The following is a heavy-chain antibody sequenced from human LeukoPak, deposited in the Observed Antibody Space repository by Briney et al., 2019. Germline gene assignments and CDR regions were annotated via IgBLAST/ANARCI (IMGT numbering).Heavy chain of an antibody. V-gene: IGHV3-48*04. CDR1: GFTFSGYA. Sequence: GGSLRLSCGASGFTFSGYAMTWIRQVPGKGLEWISYISSRSSTEYFADSVKGRFTISRDNAKNSLYLQMSGLRAEDTAVYYCARVGVGFGRYYYHSSGSNFDHWGQGTLVTVSS. J-gene: IGHJ4*02. CDR2: ISSRSSTE. CDR3: ARVGVGFGRYYYHSSGSNFDH. D-gene: IGHD3-22*01.